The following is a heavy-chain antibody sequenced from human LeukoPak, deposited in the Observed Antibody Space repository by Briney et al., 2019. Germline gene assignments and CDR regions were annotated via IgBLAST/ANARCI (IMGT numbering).Heavy chain of an antibody. D-gene: IGHD4-17*01. J-gene: IGHJ3*02. V-gene: IGHV3-21*01. CDR1: GFTFSSYS. CDR2: ISSSSSYI. Sequence: PGGSLRLSCAASGFTFSSYSMNWVRQAPGKGLEWVSSISSSSSYIYYADSVKGRFTISRDNAKNSLYLQMNSLRAEDTAVYYCASRYGDYYAFDIWGQGTVVTVSS. CDR3: ASRYGDYYAFDI.